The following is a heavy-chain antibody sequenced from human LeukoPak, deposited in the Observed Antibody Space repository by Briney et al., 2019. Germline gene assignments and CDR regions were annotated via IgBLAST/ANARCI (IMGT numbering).Heavy chain of an antibody. D-gene: IGHD6-19*01. CDR1: GFTFSTNG. CDR3: AKARIAVAVREDLDY. Sequence: GGSLRLSCAASGFTFSTNGMHWVRQAPGKGLEWVAIIWYDGSNKYYADSVKGRFTISRDNSKNTLYLQMNSLRAEDTAVYYCAKARIAVAVREDLDYWGQGTLVTVSS. J-gene: IGHJ4*02. V-gene: IGHV3-30*02. CDR2: IWYDGSNK.